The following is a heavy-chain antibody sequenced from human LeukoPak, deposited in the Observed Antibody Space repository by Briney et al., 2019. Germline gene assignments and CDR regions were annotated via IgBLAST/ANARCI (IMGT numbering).Heavy chain of an antibody. D-gene: IGHD1-26*01. Sequence: GGSLTLSCAASGFTFSSYGMHWVRQPPGKGLEWVAFIRYDGSNKYYPAPAKGRFTISRDTSKNTVYLQMNSLRAEGTGLYYCAKDHNYSGSYLDYWGEGTLVTVSS. J-gene: IGHJ4*02. CDR3: AKDHNYSGSYLDY. CDR1: GFTFSSYG. V-gene: IGHV3-30*02. CDR2: IRYDGSNK.